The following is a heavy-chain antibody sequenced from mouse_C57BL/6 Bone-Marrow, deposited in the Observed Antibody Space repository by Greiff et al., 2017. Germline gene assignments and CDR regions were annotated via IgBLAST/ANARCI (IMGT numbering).Heavy chain of an antibody. D-gene: IGHD6-1*01. V-gene: IGHV7-3*01. Sequence: EVKLVESGGGLVQPGGSLSLSCAASGFTFTDYYMSWVRQPPGKALEWLGFIRNKANGYTTEYSASVKGRFTISRDNSQSILYLQMNALRAEDSATYYCARSPLRSFDVWGTGTTVTVSS. CDR1: GFTFTDYY. CDR3: ARSPLRSFDV. CDR2: IRNKANGYTT. J-gene: IGHJ1*03.